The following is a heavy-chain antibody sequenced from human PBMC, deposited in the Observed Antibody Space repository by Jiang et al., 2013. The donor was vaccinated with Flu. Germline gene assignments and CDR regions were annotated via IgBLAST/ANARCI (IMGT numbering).Heavy chain of an antibody. Sequence: LLKPSETLSLTCTVSGGSIISSTQYWGWVRQPPGKGLEWIGAVYYSGSTYYNPSLKSRVTISLHTSKTQFSLRLTSVTAADTAVYFCAMGPWGLDSFDIWGQGVMVTVSS. J-gene: IGHJ3*02. CDR2: VYYSGST. CDR1: GGSIISSTQY. D-gene: IGHD3/OR15-3a*01. V-gene: IGHV4-39*07. CDR3: AMGPWGLDSFDI.